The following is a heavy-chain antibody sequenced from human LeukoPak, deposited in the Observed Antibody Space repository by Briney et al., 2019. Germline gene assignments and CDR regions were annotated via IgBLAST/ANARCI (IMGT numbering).Heavy chain of an antibody. CDR3: ARVLRSRLMGVIWFGGSCAFDI. D-gene: IGHD3-10*01. V-gene: IGHV1-8*01. CDR2: MNPNSGNT. J-gene: IGHJ3*02. CDR1: GYTFTSYD. Sequence: ASVKVSCKASGYTFTSYDINWVRQATGQGLEWMGWMNPNSGNTGYAQKFQGRVTMTRNTFISTAYMELSSLRSEDTAVYYCARVLRSRLMGVIWFGGSCAFDIWGQGTMVTVSS.